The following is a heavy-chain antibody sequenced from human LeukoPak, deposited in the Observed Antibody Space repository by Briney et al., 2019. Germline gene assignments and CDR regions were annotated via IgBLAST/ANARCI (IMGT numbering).Heavy chain of an antibody. J-gene: IGHJ4*02. D-gene: IGHD3-22*01. CDR1: GFTFSTYA. CDR3: AKAMSTDHYDSKGFYRVDFDS. Sequence: GSLRLSCAASGFTFSTYAMSWVRQAPGKGLEWVSALSNSGGSGGTTYFADSVKGRFSISRDNSKSTLYLQLSSLTAEDTAVYYCAKAMSTDHYDSKGFYRVDFDSWGQGTLVTVSS. CDR2: LSNSGGSGGTT. V-gene: IGHV3-23*01.